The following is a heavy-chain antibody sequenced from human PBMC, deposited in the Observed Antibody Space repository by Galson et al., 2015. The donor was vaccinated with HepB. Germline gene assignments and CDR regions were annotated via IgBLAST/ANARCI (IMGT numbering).Heavy chain of an antibody. J-gene: IGHJ6*02. CDR3: ARGSSRLGPPGRYGMDV. CDR1: GYTFTGYY. Sequence: SVKVSCKASGYTFTGYYMHWVRQAPGQGLEWMGWINPNSGGTNYAQKFQGWVTMTRDTSISTAYMELSRLRSDDTAVYYCARGSSRLGPPGRYGMDVWGQGTTVTVSS. D-gene: IGHD6-13*01. V-gene: IGHV1-2*04. CDR2: INPNSGGT.